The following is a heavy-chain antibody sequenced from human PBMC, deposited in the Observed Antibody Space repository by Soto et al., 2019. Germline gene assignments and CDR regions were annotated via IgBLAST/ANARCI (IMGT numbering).Heavy chain of an antibody. J-gene: IGHJ4*02. CDR2: IYYDGSNE. CDR3: ARDGGVYDSTSYPKGDFDY. D-gene: IGHD3-22*01. CDR1: GFTFSYYA. Sequence: QVQLVESGGGVVQPGRSLRLSCAASGFTFSYYAMHWVRQAPGKGLEWVAGIYYDGSNEYYADTVKGRFTISRDNSNNTLYLQMNSLRAEDTAVYYCARDGGVYDSTSYPKGDFDYWGQGTLVTVSS. V-gene: IGHV3-33*01.